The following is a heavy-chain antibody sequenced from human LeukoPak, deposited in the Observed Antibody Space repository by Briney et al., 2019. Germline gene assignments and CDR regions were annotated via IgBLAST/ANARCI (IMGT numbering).Heavy chain of an antibody. V-gene: IGHV3-53*01. D-gene: IGHD5-12*01. CDR3: AREGLDSGYEN. Sequence: GRSLRLSCAASGFTVSSNYMSWVRQAPGKGLEWVSVIYSGGSTYYADSVKGRFTISRDNSKNTLYLQMNSLRAEDTAVYYCAREGLDSGYENWGQGTLVTVSS. CDR2: IYSGGST. CDR1: GFTVSSNY. J-gene: IGHJ4*02.